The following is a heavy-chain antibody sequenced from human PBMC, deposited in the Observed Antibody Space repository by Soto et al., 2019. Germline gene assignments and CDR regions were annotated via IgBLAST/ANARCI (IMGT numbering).Heavy chain of an antibody. CDR3: AREELDY. V-gene: IGHV3-21*01. CDR2: ISRSSIYI. Sequence: GGSLRLSCAASGFTFSSFTMNWVRQAPGKGLEWVASISRSSIYIYYSDSLKGRVTISRDNAKNSLYLQMNSLRAEDTAIYYCAREELDYWGQGTLGTVSS. CDR1: GFTFSSFT. J-gene: IGHJ4*02. D-gene: IGHD1-1*01.